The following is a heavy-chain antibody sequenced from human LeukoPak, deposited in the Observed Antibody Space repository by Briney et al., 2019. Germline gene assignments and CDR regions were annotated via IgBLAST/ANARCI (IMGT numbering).Heavy chain of an antibody. CDR2: IYSGGST. CDR3: ARDLRIAVAGTLQPGY. J-gene: IGHJ4*02. D-gene: IGHD6-19*01. V-gene: IGHV3-53*01. CDR1: GFTVSSNY. Sequence: GGSLRLSCAASGFTVSSNYMSWVRQAPGKGLEWVSVIYSGGSTYYADSVKGRFTISSDNSKSTLYIQMNSLRAEDTAVYYCARDLRIAVAGTLQPGYWGQGTLVTVSS.